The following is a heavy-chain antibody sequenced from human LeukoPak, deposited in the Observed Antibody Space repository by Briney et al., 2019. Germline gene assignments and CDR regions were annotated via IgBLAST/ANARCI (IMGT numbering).Heavy chain of an antibody. CDR2: ISAYNGNT. CDR3: AREATMVRGVMGLFDY. Sequence: ASVKASCKASGYTFTSYGISWVRQAPGQGLEWMGWISAYNGNTNYAQKLQGRVTMTTDTSTSTAYMELRSLRSDDTAVYYCAREATMVRGVMGLFDYWGQGTLVTVSS. D-gene: IGHD3-10*01. J-gene: IGHJ4*02. CDR1: GYTFTSYG. V-gene: IGHV1-18*01.